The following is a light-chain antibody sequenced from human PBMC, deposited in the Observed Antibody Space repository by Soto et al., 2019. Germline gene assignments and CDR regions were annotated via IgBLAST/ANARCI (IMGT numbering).Light chain of an antibody. J-gene: IGKJ1*01. CDR3: QQYGTSSRT. V-gene: IGKV3-20*01. Sequence: IVLTQSPGTLSLSPGERATLYCRASQSVSSNYLAWYQQKPGQAPRLLIYGGSSRATDIPDRFSGSGSGTDFTLTISRLEPEDFAVDYCQQYGTSSRTFGQGTKVDI. CDR1: QSVSSNY. CDR2: GGS.